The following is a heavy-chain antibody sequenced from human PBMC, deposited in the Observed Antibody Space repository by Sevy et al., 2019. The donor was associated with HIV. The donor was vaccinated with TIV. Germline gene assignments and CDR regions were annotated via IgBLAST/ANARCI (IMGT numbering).Heavy chain of an antibody. V-gene: IGHV1-8*01. CDR3: ARVWGYCSRGIYYYYYGMDV. J-gene: IGHJ6*02. CDR2: MNPNSGNT. Sequence: ASVKVSCKASGYTFTSYDINWVRQATGQGLEWMGWMNPNSGNTGYAQKFQVRDTMTRNTSISTAYMELSSLRSEDTAVYYCARVWGYCSRGIYYYYYGMDVWGQGTTVAVSS. CDR1: GYTFTSYD. D-gene: IGHD2-15*01.